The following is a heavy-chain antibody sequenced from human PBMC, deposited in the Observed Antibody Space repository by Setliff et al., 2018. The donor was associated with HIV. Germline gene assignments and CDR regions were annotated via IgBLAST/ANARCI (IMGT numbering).Heavy chain of an antibody. Sequence: PGGSLRLSCAASGFTFSGYAMSWVRQAPGKGLEWVSGMSDSGSSAYYRDSVKGRLTISRDNVENRLYLQMNNLRVEDTGIYYCVKAWKWLVSSQDMDVWGKGATVTVSS. CDR2: MSDSGSSA. CDR3: VKAWKWLVSSQDMDV. V-gene: IGHV3-23*01. D-gene: IGHD6-19*01. J-gene: IGHJ6*03. CDR1: GFTFSGYA.